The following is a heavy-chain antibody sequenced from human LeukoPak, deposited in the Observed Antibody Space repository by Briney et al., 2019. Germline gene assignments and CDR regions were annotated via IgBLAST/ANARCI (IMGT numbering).Heavy chain of an antibody. CDR3: ARAFCVGECIVLHIFFDS. CDR1: GYSISSGYF. V-gene: IGHV4-38-2*02. D-gene: IGHD2-21*01. CDR2: IYQRATV. J-gene: IGHJ4*02. Sequence: PSETLSLTCNVSGYSISSGYFWGWVRQAPGKGLEWIGSIYQRATVHYNPSLKSRVTISLDTSKNHFSLNLRSMQASDTAVYYCARAFCVGECIVLHIFFDSWGQGTLVTVSS.